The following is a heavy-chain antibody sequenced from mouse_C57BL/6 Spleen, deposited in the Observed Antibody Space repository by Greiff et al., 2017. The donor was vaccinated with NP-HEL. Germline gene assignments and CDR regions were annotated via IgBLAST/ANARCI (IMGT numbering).Heavy chain of an antibody. CDR1: GFSLTSYG. J-gene: IGHJ4*01. CDR2: IWRGGST. CDR3: AKNGRDYAMDY. Sequence: QVHVKQSGPGLVQPSQSLSITCTVSGFSLTSYGVHWVRQSPGKGLEWLGVIWRGGSTDYNAAFMSRLSITTDNSKSQVFFKMNSLQADDTAIYYCAKNGRDYAMDYWGQGTSVTVSS. V-gene: IGHV2-5*01.